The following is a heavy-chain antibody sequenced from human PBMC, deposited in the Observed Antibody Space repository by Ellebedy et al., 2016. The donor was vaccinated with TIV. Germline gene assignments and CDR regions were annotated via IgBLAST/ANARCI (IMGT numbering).Heavy chain of an antibody. V-gene: IGHV4-61*02. J-gene: IGHJ4*02. CDR1: GGSVSSGGYY. CDR3: ARTTVTLFDY. D-gene: IGHD4-17*01. Sequence: MPSETLSLTCTVSGGSVSSGGYYWSWIRQPAGKGLEWIGRLYTSGSTNYNPSLKSRVTMSVDTSKNQFSLKLSSVTAADTAVYYCARTTVTLFDYWGQGTLVTVSS. CDR2: LYTSGST.